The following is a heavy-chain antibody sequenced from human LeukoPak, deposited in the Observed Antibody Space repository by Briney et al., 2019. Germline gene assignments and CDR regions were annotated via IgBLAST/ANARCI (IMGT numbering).Heavy chain of an antibody. J-gene: IGHJ4*02. CDR2: INPNSGGT. V-gene: IGHV1-2*02. CDR1: GYTFTGYY. CDR3: ARDRTVYYDFWSGAFDY. Sequence: ASVKVSCKASGYTFTGYYMHWVRQAPGQGLEWMGWINPNSGGTNCAQKFQGRVTMTRDTSISTAYMELSRLRSDDTAVYYCARDRTVYYDFWSGAFDYWGQGTLVTVSS. D-gene: IGHD3-3*01.